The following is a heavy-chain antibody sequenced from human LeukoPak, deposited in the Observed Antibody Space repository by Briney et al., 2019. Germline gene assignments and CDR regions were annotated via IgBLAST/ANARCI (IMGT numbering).Heavy chain of an antibody. V-gene: IGHV4-59*01. Sequence: SETLSLTCIVSGDSISSYYWSWVRQPPGKGLEWIGYVHNSGSTNYNPSLKSRVTISVDTSKNQFSLKLASMTAADTGVYYCASLKYSGTYYVDFWGPGTLVTVSS. CDR1: GDSISSYY. D-gene: IGHD1-26*01. CDR2: VHNSGST. CDR3: ASLKYSGTYYVDF. J-gene: IGHJ4*02.